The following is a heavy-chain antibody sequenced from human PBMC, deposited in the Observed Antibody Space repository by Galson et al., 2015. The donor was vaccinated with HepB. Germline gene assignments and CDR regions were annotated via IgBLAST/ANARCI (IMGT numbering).Heavy chain of an antibody. Sequence: SVKVSCKASGYTFTSYAMHWVRQAPGQRLEWMGWINAGNGNTKYSQKFQGRVTITRDTFASTAYMELSSLRSEDTAVYYCARSGFAPVLMVYASKFNYYGMDVWGQGTTVTVSS. CDR2: INAGNGNT. CDR1: GYTFTSYA. D-gene: IGHD2-8*01. CDR3: ARSGFAPVLMVYASKFNYYGMDV. J-gene: IGHJ6*02. V-gene: IGHV1-3*01.